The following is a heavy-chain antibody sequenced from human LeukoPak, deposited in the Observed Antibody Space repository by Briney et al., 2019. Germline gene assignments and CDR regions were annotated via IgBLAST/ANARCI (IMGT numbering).Heavy chain of an antibody. V-gene: IGHV1-69*06. D-gene: IGHD4-17*01. CDR3: ARGRAVTTGNWFDS. Sequence: SVKVSCKASGYTFTGYYMHWVRQAPGQGLEWMGGIIPIFGTANYAQKFQGRVTITADKSTSTAYMELSSLRSEDTAVYYCARGRAVTTGNWFDSWGQGTLVTVSS. CDR1: GYTFTGYY. CDR2: IIPIFGTA. J-gene: IGHJ5*01.